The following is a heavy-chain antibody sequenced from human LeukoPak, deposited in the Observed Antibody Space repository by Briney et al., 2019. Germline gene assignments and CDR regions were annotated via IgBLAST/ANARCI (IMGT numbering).Heavy chain of an antibody. D-gene: IGHD3-3*01. CDR2: VSTSGST. V-gene: IGHV4-61*02. CDR3: ATRAQYDFWSGYYTDDAFDI. J-gene: IGHJ3*02. CDR1: GGSIISDTYF. Sequence: SETLSLTCTVSGGSIISDTYFWTWIRQPPGTGLEWIGRVSTSGSTSYNPSLKSRVTMSVDTSKNQFSLKLSSVTAADTAVYYCATRAQYDFWSGYYTDDAFDIWGQGTMVTVSS.